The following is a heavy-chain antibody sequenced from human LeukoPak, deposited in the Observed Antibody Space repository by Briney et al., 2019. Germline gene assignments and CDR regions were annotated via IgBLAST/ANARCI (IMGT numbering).Heavy chain of an antibody. V-gene: IGHV3-23*01. Sequence: GGSLRLSCAASGFTFSDYAMSWVRQAPEKGLEWVSTISHVGGTYYADSVRGRFTISRDDSKNMVYLQMDSLRAEDTAVYYCAKDGDYAVRGAGLDYWGQGTLVTVSS. D-gene: IGHD3-10*02. CDR2: ISHVGGT. J-gene: IGHJ4*02. CDR1: GFTFSDYA. CDR3: AKDGDYAVRGAGLDY.